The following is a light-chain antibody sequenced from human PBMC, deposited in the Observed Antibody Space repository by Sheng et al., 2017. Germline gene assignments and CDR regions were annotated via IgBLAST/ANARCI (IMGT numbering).Light chain of an antibody. CDR1: QSLSRN. V-gene: IGKV3-11*01. CDR3: QQRSNWPRT. CDR2: DAS. Sequence: EIVLTQSPATLSLSPGERATLSCRASQSLSRNLAWFQQQPGQAPRLLISDASNRATGIPARFSGSGSGTNFTLTISSLEHEDFAVYYCQQRSNWPRTFGQGTKVEIK. J-gene: IGKJ1*01.